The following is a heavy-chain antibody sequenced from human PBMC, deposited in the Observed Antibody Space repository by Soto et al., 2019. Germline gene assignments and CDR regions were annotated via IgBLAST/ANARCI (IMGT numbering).Heavy chain of an antibody. D-gene: IGHD6-13*01. CDR3: ARSYSSSWYYYGMDV. CDR2: IYHSGST. CDR1: GGSISSSNW. J-gene: IGHJ6*02. Sequence: QVQLQESGPGLVKPSGTLSLTCAVSGGSISSSNWWSWVRQPPAKGLEWIGEIYHSGSTNYNPSLKSGVTISVDKSKNQFSLKLSSVNDADTAVYYCARSYSSSWYYYGMDVWGQGTTVTVSS. V-gene: IGHV4-4*02.